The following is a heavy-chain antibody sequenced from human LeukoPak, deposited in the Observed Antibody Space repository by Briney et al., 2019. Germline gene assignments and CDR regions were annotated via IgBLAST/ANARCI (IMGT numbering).Heavy chain of an antibody. CDR3: AREEAQVATMLNWFDP. CDR2: ISRSSSTI. Sequence: GGSLRRSCAASGFTFSDYSMNWVRQAPGKGLEWVSYISRSSSTIYYADSVKGRFTISRDNARSSLYLQMNSLRDEDTAVYYCAREEAQVATMLNWFDPWGQGTLVTVSS. D-gene: IGHD5-12*01. V-gene: IGHV3-48*02. CDR1: GFTFSDYS. J-gene: IGHJ5*02.